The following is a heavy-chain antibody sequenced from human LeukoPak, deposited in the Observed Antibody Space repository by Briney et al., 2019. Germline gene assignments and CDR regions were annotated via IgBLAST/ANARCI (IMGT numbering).Heavy chain of an antibody. D-gene: IGHD2-15*01. V-gene: IGHV4-39*01. Sequence: PSETLSLTCTVSGGSISSTSYYWGWIRQPPGQGLEWIGSIYYSGSTYYNPSLKSRVTISVDTSKNQFSLKLNSVTAADTAVYFCARPVGGICRFRFDLWGRGTLVTVSS. CDR2: IYYSGST. CDR1: GGSISSTSYY. J-gene: IGHJ2*01. CDR3: ARPVGGICRFRFDL.